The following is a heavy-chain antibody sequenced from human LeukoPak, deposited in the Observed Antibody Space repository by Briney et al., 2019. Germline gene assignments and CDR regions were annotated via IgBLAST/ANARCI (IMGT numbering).Heavy chain of an antibody. D-gene: IGHD4-11*01. J-gene: IGHJ3*02. V-gene: IGHV3-53*01. CDR1: GVTVSSNY. CDR3: AREDLQDAFDI. Sequence: GGSLRLSCAASGVTVSSNYMSWVRQAPGKGLEWVSVIYSGGSTYYADSVKGRFTISRDNTKNTLYLQMNSLRAEDTAVYYCAREDLQDAFDIWGQGTMVIVSS. CDR2: IYSGGST.